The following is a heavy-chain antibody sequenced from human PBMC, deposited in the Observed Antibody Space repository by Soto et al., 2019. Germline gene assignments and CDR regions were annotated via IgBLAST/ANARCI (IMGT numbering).Heavy chain of an antibody. D-gene: IGHD6-13*01. V-gene: IGHV3-7*01. CDR2: IKEDGSEK. CDR3: ARAELFASAIITAAGLDF. Sequence: EVQLVESGGGLVQPGGSLRLSCAASGFTFSSYWMTWVRQAPGKGLECVANIKEDGSEKYYVDSVKGRFIISRDNAKKSLYLQMNSLRADDTAVYFCARAELFASAIITAAGLDFWGQGTLVTVSS. J-gene: IGHJ4*02. CDR1: GFTFSSYW.